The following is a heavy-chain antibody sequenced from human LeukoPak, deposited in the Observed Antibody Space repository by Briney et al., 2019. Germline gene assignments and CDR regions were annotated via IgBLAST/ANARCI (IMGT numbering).Heavy chain of an antibody. CDR1: GFTFDDYG. D-gene: IGHD3-10*01. V-gene: IGHV3-20*04. J-gene: IGHJ6*03. CDR3: ARYLRGRFGRGGDYYFYMDV. CDR2: INCNGSGA. Sequence: GGSLRLSCAASGFTFDDYGLSWVRQAPGKGLEWVSGINCNGSGAGYADSVKGRFTISRDNAKNSLYLQMNSLKAEDTALYYCARYLRGRFGRGGDYYFYMDVWGKGTTVTVSS.